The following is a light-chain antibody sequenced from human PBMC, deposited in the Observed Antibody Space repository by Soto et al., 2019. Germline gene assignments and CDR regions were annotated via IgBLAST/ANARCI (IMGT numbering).Light chain of an antibody. J-gene: IGKJ4*01. CDR3: QQDNSFPLT. CDR2: TAS. Sequence: DIQMTQSPSTVSASVGDRVTITCRASQDVGRWLAWYQHKPGKAPKLMIYTASSLQSGVPSRFSASGSGTEFTLTISSLQPEDFATYYCQQDNSFPLTFGQGTKVEIK. CDR1: QDVGRW. V-gene: IGKV1-12*01.